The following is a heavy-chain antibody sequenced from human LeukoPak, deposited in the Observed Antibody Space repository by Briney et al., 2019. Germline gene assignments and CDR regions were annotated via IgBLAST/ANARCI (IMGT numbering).Heavy chain of an antibody. CDR2: ISGSGGST. Sequence: GGSLRLSCAASGFTFSSYAMSWVRQAPGKGLEWVSVISGSGGSTDYADSVKGRVTISRDNSKNMLYLQMNSLRAEDTAVYYCAKGNDSDYRFDYWGQGTLVTVSS. V-gene: IGHV3-23*01. J-gene: IGHJ4*02. CDR3: AKGNDSDYRFDY. CDR1: GFTFSSYA. D-gene: IGHD4-11*01.